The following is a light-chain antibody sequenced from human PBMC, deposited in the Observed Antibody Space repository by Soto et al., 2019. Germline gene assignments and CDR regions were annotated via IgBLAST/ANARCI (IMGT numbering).Light chain of an antibody. CDR3: QSYDSSPNVV. CDR2: GNT. V-gene: IGLV1-40*01. Sequence: QSVLTQPPSVSGAPGQRVTISCTGSTSNIGAGYDVHWYQQLPETSPKVLIYGNTNRPSGVPERFSGSKSGTSASPAITGLQAEDEADYYCQSYDSSPNVVFGGGTKLTVL. J-gene: IGLJ2*01. CDR1: TSNIGAGYD.